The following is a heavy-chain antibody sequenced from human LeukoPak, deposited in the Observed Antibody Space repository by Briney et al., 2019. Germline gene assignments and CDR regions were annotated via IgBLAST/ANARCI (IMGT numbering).Heavy chain of an antibody. CDR2: ISGSGANT. D-gene: IGHD3-10*01. CDR3: AKRLAYGSGGSDYFDF. CDR1: GFTFTSYA. V-gene: IGHV3-23*01. J-gene: IGHJ4*02. Sequence: PGGSLRLSCAASGFTFTSYAMRWFRQAPGKGLEWVSEISGSGANTYYADSVKGRFTISRDNSKNTLYLQMSSLRAEDTAVYYCAKRLAYGSGGSDYFDFWGQGTLVTVSS.